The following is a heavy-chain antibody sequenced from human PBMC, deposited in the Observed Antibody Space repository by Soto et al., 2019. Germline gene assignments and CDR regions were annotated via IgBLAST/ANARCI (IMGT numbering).Heavy chain of an antibody. Sequence: GSLRLSCAASGFTFSSYGMHWVRQAPGKGLEWVAVIWYDGSNKYYADSVKGRFTISRDNSKNTLYLQMNSLRAEDTAVYYCARGTFLWFGMNWGQGTLVTVSS. D-gene: IGHD3-10*01. CDR3: ARGTFLWFGMN. CDR1: GFTFSSYG. CDR2: IWYDGSNK. V-gene: IGHV3-33*01. J-gene: IGHJ4*02.